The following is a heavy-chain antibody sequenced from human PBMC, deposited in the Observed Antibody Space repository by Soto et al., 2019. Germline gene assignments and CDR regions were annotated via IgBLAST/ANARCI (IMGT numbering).Heavy chain of an antibody. Sequence: QVQLVQSGAEVKKPGASVKVSCKASGYTFTSYGISWVRQAPGQGLEWMGWISAYNGNTNYAQKLQGRVTMTTDTSXXTAYMELRSLRCDDTAVYYCASSLLVGYGLEGESDWGQGTLVTGSS. J-gene: IGHJ4*02. CDR1: GYTFTSYG. V-gene: IGHV1-18*01. D-gene: IGHD2-8*02. CDR2: ISAYNGNT. CDR3: ASSLLVGYGLEGESD.